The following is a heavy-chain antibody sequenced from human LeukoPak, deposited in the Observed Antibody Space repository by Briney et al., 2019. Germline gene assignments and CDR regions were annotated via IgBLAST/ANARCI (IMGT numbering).Heavy chain of an antibody. CDR3: ARDPAAGITLFDY. Sequence: PGGSLRLSCAASGFTFDDYAMYWVRQAPGKGLEWVSGISWNSGSIGYAVSVKGRFTISRDNAKNSLYLQMNSLRAEDTAVYYCARDPAAGITLFDYWGQGTLVTVSS. CDR2: ISWNSGSI. CDR1: GFTFDDYA. V-gene: IGHV3-9*01. J-gene: IGHJ4*02. D-gene: IGHD3-10*01.